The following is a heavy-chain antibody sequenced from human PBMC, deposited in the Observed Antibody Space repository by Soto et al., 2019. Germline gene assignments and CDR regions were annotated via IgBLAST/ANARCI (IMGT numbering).Heavy chain of an antibody. CDR2: ISSSGSTI. Sequence: GGSLRLSCAASGFTFSDYYMSWIRQAPGKGLEWVSYISSSGSTIYYADSVRGRFTISRDNAKNSLYLQMNSLRAEDTAVYYCARENMITFGGVIVLDYWGQGTLVTVSS. J-gene: IGHJ4*02. CDR1: GFTFSDYY. V-gene: IGHV3-11*01. CDR3: ARENMITFGGVIVLDY. D-gene: IGHD3-16*02.